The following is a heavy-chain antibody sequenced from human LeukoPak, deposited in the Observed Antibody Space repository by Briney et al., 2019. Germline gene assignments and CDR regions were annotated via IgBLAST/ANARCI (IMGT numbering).Heavy chain of an antibody. CDR1: GFTFSSYG. V-gene: IGHV3-30*18. CDR3: VKVPPRYCSGGSCYWFDP. J-gene: IGHJ5*02. D-gene: IGHD2-15*01. CDR2: ISYDGSNK. Sequence: GGSLRLSCAASGFTFSSYGMHWVRQAPGKGLEWVAVISYDGSNKYYADSVKGRFTISRDNSRNTLYLQMNSLRAEDTAVYYCVKVPPRYCSGGSCYWFDPWGQGTLVTVSS.